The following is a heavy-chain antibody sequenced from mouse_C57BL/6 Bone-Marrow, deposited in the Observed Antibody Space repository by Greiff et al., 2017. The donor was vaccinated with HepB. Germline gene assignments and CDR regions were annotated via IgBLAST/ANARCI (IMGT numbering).Heavy chain of an antibody. CDR2: ISDGGSYT. J-gene: IGHJ2*01. D-gene: IGHD2-3*01. Sequence: EVHLVESGGGLVKPGGSLKLSCAASGFTFSSYAMSWVRQTPEKGLEWVATISDGGSYTYYPDNVKGRFTISRDNAKNNLYLQMSHLKSEDTAMYYCARDSRWLPYYFDYWGQGTTLTVSS. V-gene: IGHV5-4*01. CDR1: GFTFSSYA. CDR3: ARDSRWLPYYFDY.